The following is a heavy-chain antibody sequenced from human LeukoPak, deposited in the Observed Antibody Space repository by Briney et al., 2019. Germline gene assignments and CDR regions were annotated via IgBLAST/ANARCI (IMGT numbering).Heavy chain of an antibody. D-gene: IGHD3-22*01. V-gene: IGHV4-39*01. CDR2: IYYSGST. Sequence: PSETLSLTCTVSGGSFSSSSYYWGWIRQPPGKGLEWIGSIYYSGSTYYNPSLKSRVTISVDTSKNQFSLKLSSVTAADTAVYYCARDSTEYYYDSSGYDAFDIWGQGTMVTVSS. CDR3: ARDSTEYYYDSSGYDAFDI. J-gene: IGHJ3*02. CDR1: GGSFSSSSYY.